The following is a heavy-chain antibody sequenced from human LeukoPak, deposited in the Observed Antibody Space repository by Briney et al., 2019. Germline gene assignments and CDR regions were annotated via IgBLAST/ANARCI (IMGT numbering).Heavy chain of an antibody. Sequence: PSETLSLTCTVSGGSVSSYYWSWIRQPPGKGLEWIGYIYYSGSTNYNPSLKSRVTISVDTSKNQFSLKLSSVTAADTAVYYCARRLSTYSSSPYFDYWGQGTLVTVSS. J-gene: IGHJ4*02. CDR3: ARRLSTYSSSPYFDY. CDR1: GGSVSSYY. CDR2: IYYSGST. D-gene: IGHD6-6*01. V-gene: IGHV4-59*08.